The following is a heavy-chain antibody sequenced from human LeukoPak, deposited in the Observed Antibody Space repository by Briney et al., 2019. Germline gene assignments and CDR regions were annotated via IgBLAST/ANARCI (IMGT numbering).Heavy chain of an antibody. J-gene: IGHJ5*02. V-gene: IGHV1-46*01. Sequence: GASVKVSCKASGYTFTSYYMHWVRQAPGQGLEWMGIINPSGGSTSYAQKFQGRVTMTRDTSTSTVYMELSSLRSEDTAVYYCARAPYCGGDCYPNWFDPWGQGTLVTVPS. CDR2: INPSGGST. CDR3: ARAPYCGGDCYPNWFDP. CDR1: GYTFTSYY. D-gene: IGHD2-21*02.